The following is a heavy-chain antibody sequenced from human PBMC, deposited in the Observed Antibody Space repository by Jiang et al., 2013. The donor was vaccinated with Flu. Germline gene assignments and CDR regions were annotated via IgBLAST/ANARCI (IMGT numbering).Heavy chain of an antibody. CDR1: GFTFSDHY. J-gene: IGHJ4*02. CDR2: TRNKANSYTT. D-gene: IGHD3-9*01. V-gene: IGHV3-72*01. Sequence: RLSCAASGFTFSDHYMDWVRQAPGKGLEWVGRTRNKANSYTTEYAASVKGRFTISRDDSKNSLYLQMNSLKTEDTAVYYCARVRGYYDILTGYYQASYFDYWGQGTLVTVSS. CDR3: ARVRGYYDILTGYYQASYFDY.